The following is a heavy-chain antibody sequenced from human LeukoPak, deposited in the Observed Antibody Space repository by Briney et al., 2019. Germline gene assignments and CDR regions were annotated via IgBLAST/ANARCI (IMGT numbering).Heavy chain of an antibody. J-gene: IGHJ3*02. CDR1: GGTFSNSA. Sequence: SVKVSCKASGGTFSNSAISWVRQAPGQGLEWMGQIIPIYGAANYAHRFQDRVTITSDESTSTASMELTSLRSEDTAMYYCARGGRLYDSGGYSVFAAFDIWAKGQWSPSLQ. CDR2: IIPIYGAA. CDR3: ARGGRLYDSGGYSVFAAFDI. D-gene: IGHD3-22*01. V-gene: IGHV1-69*13.